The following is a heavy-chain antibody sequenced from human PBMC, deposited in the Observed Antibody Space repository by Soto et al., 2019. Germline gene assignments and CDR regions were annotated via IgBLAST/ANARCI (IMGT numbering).Heavy chain of an antibody. CDR2: ISAYNGNT. CDR3: ARDEYYDFWSDTNWFDP. CDR1: GYTLTDLS. D-gene: IGHD3-3*01. Sequence: ASVKVSCKVSGYTLTDLSIDWVRQAPGKGLEWMGWISAYNGNTNYAQKLQGRVTMTTDTSTSTAYMELRSLRSDDTAVYYCARDEYYDFWSDTNWFDPWGQGTLVTVSS. V-gene: IGHV1-18*01. J-gene: IGHJ5*02.